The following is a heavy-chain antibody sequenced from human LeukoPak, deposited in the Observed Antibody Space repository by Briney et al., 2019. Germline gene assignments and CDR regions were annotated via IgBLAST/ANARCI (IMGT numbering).Heavy chain of an antibody. CDR3: ARRYSSSLSWFDP. J-gene: IGHJ5*02. V-gene: IGHV4-4*09. CDR2: IYTSGST. Sequence: SETLSLTCTVSGGSISSYYWSCIRQPPGKGLEWIGYIYTSGSTNYNPSLKSRVTISVDTSKNQFSLNLSSVTAADTAVYYCARRYSSSLSWFDPWGQGTLVTVCS. D-gene: IGHD6-13*01. CDR1: GGSISSYY.